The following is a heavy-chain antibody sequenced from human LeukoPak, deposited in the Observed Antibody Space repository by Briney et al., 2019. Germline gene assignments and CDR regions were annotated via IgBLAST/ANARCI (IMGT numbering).Heavy chain of an antibody. J-gene: IGHJ4*02. D-gene: IGHD6-13*01. V-gene: IGHV1-69*13. Sequence: SSVKVSCKASGGTFSRYAISWVRQAPGQGLEWMGGIIPIFGTANYAQKFQGRVTITADESTSTAYMELRSLRSEDTAVYYCARDHTGIAAAGADYWGQGTLVTVSS. CDR1: GGTFSRYA. CDR2: IIPIFGTA. CDR3: ARDHTGIAAAGADY.